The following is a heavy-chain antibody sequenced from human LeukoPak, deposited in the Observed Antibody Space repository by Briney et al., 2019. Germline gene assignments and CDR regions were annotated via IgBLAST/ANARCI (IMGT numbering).Heavy chain of an antibody. CDR1: GFTFSSYA. Sequence: GGSLRLSCAASGFTFSSYAMSWVRQAPGKGLEWVGRIKSKTDGGTTDYAAPVKGRFTISRDDSKNTLYLQMNSLKTEDTAVYYCTTDHSGDPFNFDYWGQGTLVTVSS. V-gene: IGHV3-15*01. CDR2: IKSKTDGGTT. D-gene: IGHD7-27*01. CDR3: TTDHSGDPFNFDY. J-gene: IGHJ4*02.